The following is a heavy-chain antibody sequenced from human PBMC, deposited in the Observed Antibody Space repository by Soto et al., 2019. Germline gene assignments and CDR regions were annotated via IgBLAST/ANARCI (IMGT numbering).Heavy chain of an antibody. D-gene: IGHD4-17*01. Sequence: GGSLRLSCAASGLPVGIRAMTWVRQSPGEGLQWVSTITDTGGDAKYADSVRGRFVISRDNSKKTLYLQMTSLTAEDSAMYYCARGSTDSYTVCRIFDFWGGGTVVPVSS. CDR1: GLPVGIRA. CDR2: ITDTGGDA. CDR3: ARGSTDSYTVCRIFDF. J-gene: IGHJ4*01. V-gene: IGHV3-23*01.